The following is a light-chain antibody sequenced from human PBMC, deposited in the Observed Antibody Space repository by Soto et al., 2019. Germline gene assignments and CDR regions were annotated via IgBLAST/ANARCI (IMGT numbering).Light chain of an antibody. CDR3: SSYTSSSTPV. Sequence: QSALTQPVSVSGSPGQSITISCTGTSSDVGGYNYVSWYQQHPGKAPKLMIYDVSNRPSGVSNRFSGSKSGNTASLTISGLQAEDDAEYYCSSYTSSSTPVFGGGTKLTVL. V-gene: IGLV2-14*01. CDR1: SSDVGGYNY. CDR2: DVS. J-gene: IGLJ2*01.